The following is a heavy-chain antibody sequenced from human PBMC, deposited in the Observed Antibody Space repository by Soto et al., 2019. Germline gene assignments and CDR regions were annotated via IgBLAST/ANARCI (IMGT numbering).Heavy chain of an antibody. J-gene: IGHJ4*02. V-gene: IGHV4-59*01. Sequence: SETLSLTCTVSGGSISSYYWSWIRQPPGKGLEWIGYIYYSGSTNYNPSLKSRVTISLDTSKNQFSLKLSSVTAADTAVYYCASTMDTAMSRENNFDYWGQGTLVTVSS. CDR2: IYYSGST. CDR3: ASTMDTAMSRENNFDY. D-gene: IGHD5-18*01. CDR1: GGSISSYY.